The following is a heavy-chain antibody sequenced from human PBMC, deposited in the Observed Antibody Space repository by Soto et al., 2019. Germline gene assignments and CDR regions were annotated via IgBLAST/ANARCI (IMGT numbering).Heavy chain of an antibody. V-gene: IGHV4-38-2*01. J-gene: IGHJ6*02. CDR1: GYSISSGYY. Sequence: SETLSLTCAVSGYSISSGYYWGWIRQPPGKGLEWIGSIYHSGSTYYNPSLKSRVTISVDTSKNQFSLKLSSVTAADTAVYYCARVEGTLPYYYYYYGMDVWGQGTTVTVS. D-gene: IGHD3-10*01. CDR2: IYHSGST. CDR3: ARVEGTLPYYYYYYGMDV.